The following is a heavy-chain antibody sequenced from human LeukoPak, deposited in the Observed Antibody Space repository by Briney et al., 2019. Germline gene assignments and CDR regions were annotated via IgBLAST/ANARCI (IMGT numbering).Heavy chain of an antibody. V-gene: IGHV3-23*01. CDR3: AKDGAWLRFDD. CDR2: ISPGGGPT. D-gene: IGHD5-12*01. Sequence: GGSLRLSCAASGFTFSSYSMNWVRQAPGKGLEWVSGISPGGGPTYYADSVKGRFTISRDDSKNTLYLQMNNLRAEDTAVYYCAKDGAWLRFDDWGQGILVTVSP. CDR1: GFTFSSYS. J-gene: IGHJ4*02.